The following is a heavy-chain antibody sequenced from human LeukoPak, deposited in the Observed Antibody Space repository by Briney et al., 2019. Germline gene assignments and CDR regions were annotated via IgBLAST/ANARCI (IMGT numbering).Heavy chain of an antibody. V-gene: IGHV1-46*01. Sequence: ASVKVSCTASGYTFTSYYMHWVRQAPGQGLEWMGIINPSGGSTSYAQKFQGRVTMTRDTSTSTVYMELSSLRSEDTAVYYCARGPTVVTYYYYYGMDVWGQGTTVTVSS. J-gene: IGHJ6*02. CDR2: INPSGGST. CDR3: ARGPTVVTYYYYYGMDV. CDR1: GYTFTSYY. D-gene: IGHD4-23*01.